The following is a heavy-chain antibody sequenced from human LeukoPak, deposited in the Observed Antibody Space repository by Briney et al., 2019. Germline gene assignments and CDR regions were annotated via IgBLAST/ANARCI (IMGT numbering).Heavy chain of an antibody. J-gene: IGHJ6*02. Sequence: SETLSLTCTVSGGSISSSSYCWGWIRQPPGKGLEWIGSIYYSGSTYYNPSLKSRVTISVDTSKNQFSLKLSSVTAADTAVYYCARGNYDFWSGYHYYYCGMDVWGQGTTVTVSS. CDR3: ARGNYDFWSGYHYYYCGMDV. D-gene: IGHD3-3*01. CDR1: GGSISSSSYC. CDR2: IYYSGST. V-gene: IGHV4-39*07.